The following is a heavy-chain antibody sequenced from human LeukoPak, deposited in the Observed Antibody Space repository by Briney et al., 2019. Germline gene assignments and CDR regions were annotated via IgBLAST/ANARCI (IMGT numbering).Heavy chain of an antibody. Sequence: GGSLRLSCAASGFTFSSYGMHWVRQAPGKGLEWVAFIRYDGSNKYYADSVKGRFTISRDNSKNTLYLQMNSLRAEDTAVYYCAKDPVVAARSRDAFDIWGQGTMVTVSS. CDR2: IRYDGSNK. D-gene: IGHD6-13*01. V-gene: IGHV3-30*02. CDR1: GFTFSSYG. CDR3: AKDPVVAARSRDAFDI. J-gene: IGHJ3*02.